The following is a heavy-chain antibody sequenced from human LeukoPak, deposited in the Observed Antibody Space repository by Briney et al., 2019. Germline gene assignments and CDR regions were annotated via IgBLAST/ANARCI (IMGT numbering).Heavy chain of an antibody. J-gene: IGHJ5*02. CDR1: GFTFSSYA. CDR3: AREVTGTTPWFDP. CDR2: ISGSGDNT. V-gene: IGHV3-23*01. D-gene: IGHD1-7*01. Sequence: GGSLRLSCAASGFTFSSYAMSWVRQAPGKGLEWVPGISGSGDNTYYADSVKGRFTISRDNSKNTLYLQMNSLRAEDTAVYYCAREVTGTTPWFDPWGQGTLVTVSS.